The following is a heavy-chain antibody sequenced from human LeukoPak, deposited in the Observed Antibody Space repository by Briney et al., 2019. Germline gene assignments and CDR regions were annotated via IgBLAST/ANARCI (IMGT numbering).Heavy chain of an antibody. V-gene: IGHV1-18*01. CDR2: ISAYNGNT. CDR1: GYTFTSYG. Sequence: GASVKVSCKASGYTFTSYGISWVRQAPGQGLEWMGWISAYNGNTNYAQKLQGRVTMTTDTSTSTAYMELRSLRSDDTAVYYCARDPYSSSQEYYFDYWGQGTLVTVSS. CDR3: ARDPYSSSQEYYFDY. D-gene: IGHD6-6*01. J-gene: IGHJ4*02.